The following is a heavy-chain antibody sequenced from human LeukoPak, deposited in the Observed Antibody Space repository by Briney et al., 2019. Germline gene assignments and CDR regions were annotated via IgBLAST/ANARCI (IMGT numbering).Heavy chain of an antibody. D-gene: IGHD2-2*01. CDR3: ARDSCSSSTCYGNWFDP. J-gene: IGHJ5*02. CDR2: ISGSSSAI. CDR1: GFTLSIYS. Sequence: PGGSLRLSCAASGFTLSIYSMNWVRQTPGKGLEWVSYISGSSSAIYYADSVKGRFTISRDNAKNPLYLQMNSLRAEDTAVYYCARDSCSSSTCYGNWFDPWGQGTLVTVSS. V-gene: IGHV3-48*01.